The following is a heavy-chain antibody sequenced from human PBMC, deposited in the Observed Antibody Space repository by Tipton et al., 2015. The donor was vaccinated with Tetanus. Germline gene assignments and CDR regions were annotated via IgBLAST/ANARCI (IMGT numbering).Heavy chain of an antibody. CDR2: VYPGDSDP. CDR1: GYSFTSKW. D-gene: IGHD2-15*01. CDR3: ARQDCSGGSCSLDV. Sequence: VQLVQSGAEVKKSGESLKISCKGSGYSFTSKWIGWVRQMPGKGLEWMGIVYPGDSDPRYSPSFQGQVTISADKSISAAYLQWSSLKASDTGIYHCARQDCSGGSCSLDVWGQGTTVTVSS. V-gene: IGHV5-51*01. J-gene: IGHJ6*02.